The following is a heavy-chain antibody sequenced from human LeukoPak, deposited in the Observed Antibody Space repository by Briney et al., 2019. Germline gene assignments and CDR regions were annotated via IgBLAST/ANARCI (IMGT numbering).Heavy chain of an antibody. D-gene: IGHD1-20*01. CDR3: ARVDNWNEVTDDY. CDR1: GSPFSTYA. Sequence: GGSLRLSCAASGSPFSTYAMTWVRQAPGKGLEWVSSISSSSKYIYYADSVKGRFTISRDNARNSLYLQMNSLRAEDTAVYYCARVDNWNEVTDDYWGQGTLVTVSS. J-gene: IGHJ4*02. V-gene: IGHV3-21*01. CDR2: ISSSSKYI.